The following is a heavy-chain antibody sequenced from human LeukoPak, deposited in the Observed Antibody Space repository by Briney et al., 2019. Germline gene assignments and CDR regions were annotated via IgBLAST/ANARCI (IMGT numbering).Heavy chain of an antibody. D-gene: IGHD5-18*01. Sequence: GESLKISCKGSGYSFTSYWIGWVRQMTGKGLEWMGIIYPGDSDTRYSPSFQGQVTISADKSISTAYLQWSSLKASDTAMYHCARHTHSHYFDYWGQGTLVTVSS. CDR1: GYSFTSYW. J-gene: IGHJ4*02. CDR2: IYPGDSDT. CDR3: ARHTHSHYFDY. V-gene: IGHV5-51*01.